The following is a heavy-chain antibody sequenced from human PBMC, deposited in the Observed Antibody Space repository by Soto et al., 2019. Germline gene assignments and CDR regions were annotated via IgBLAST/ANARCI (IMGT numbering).Heavy chain of an antibody. Sequence: SETLSLTCTVSGGSISSYYWSWIRQPPGKGLEWIGYIYYSGSTNYNPSLKSRVTISVDTSKNQFSLKLSSVTAADTAVYYCASGWYQQIYYYYYGMDVWGQGTTVTVSS. CDR2: IYYSGST. V-gene: IGHV4-59*01. D-gene: IGHD2-2*01. J-gene: IGHJ6*02. CDR1: GGSISSYY. CDR3: ASGWYQQIYYYYYGMDV.